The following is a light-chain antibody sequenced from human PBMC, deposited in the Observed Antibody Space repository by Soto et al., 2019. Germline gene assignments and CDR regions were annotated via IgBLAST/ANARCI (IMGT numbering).Light chain of an antibody. CDR2: ATS. J-gene: IGKJ3*01. CDR3: QQCDVYPFT. V-gene: IGKV1-16*01. Sequence: DIQMTQSPSSLSASVGDRVTITCRASQGIRNYLAWFQQKPGKAPKSLIFATSALQSGVPSRFSGSGSGTAFTVTISNLQRDDFATYYCQQCDVYPFTFGPGTTVDIK. CDR1: QGIRNY.